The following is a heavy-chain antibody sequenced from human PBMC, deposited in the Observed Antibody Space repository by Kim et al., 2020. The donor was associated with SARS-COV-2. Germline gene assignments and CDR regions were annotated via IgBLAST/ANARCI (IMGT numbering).Heavy chain of an antibody. CDR2: IKQDGSEK. D-gene: IGHD5-12*01. V-gene: IGHV3-7*03. Sequence: GGSLRLSCAASGFTFSSYWMSWVRQAPGKGLEWVANIKQDGSEKYYVDSVKGRFTISRDNAKNSLYLQMNSLRAEDTAVYYCARDIRRREYGGYDHYYFDYWGQGTLVTVSS. J-gene: IGHJ4*02. CDR3: ARDIRRREYGGYDHYYFDY. CDR1: GFTFSSYW.